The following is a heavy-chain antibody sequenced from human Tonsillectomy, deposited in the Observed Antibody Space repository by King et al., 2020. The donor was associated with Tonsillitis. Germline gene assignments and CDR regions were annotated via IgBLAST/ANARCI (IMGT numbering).Heavy chain of an antibody. D-gene: IGHD3-9*01. V-gene: IGHV3-15*02. J-gene: IGHJ4*02. CDR1: GLTFGNAW. CDR3: TTNLYFGXH. Sequence: VQLVQSGGALVKPGGSLRLSCAVSGLTFGNAWMSWVRQAPGKGLEWVGRIKSKADGGTADYAAPVMGRFVISRDDSLNTLYLQMNSLKPEDTAVYYCTTNLYFGXHWGQXTLVTVSX. CDR2: IKSKADGGTA.